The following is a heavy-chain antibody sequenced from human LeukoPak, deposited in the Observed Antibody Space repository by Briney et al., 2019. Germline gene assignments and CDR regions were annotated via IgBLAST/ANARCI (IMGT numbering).Heavy chain of an antibody. CDR3: AASLRYSSSWYDYYYYGMDV. CDR2: ITYDGSNK. D-gene: IGHD6-13*01. Sequence: PGMSLRLSCAASGFTFSTYGMHSVRQAPGQGLECVAVITYDGSNKYHSNSVNGRFTISRDNSKHTTYLHMNSVLAEDTAGHYFAASLRYSSSWYDYYYYGMDVWGQGTTVTVSS. J-gene: IGHJ6*02. CDR1: GFTFSTYG. V-gene: IGHV3-30*03.